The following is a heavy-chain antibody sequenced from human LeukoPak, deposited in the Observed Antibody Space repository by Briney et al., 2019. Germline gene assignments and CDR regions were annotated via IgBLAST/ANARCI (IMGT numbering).Heavy chain of an antibody. J-gene: IGHJ6*03. CDR1: GGTFSSYP. CDR3: ARPPRPYYYYYMDV. Sequence: SVKVSCKASGGTFSSYPFTWVRQAPGLGLEWMGEITPIFGAANYAQTFQGRVTITADESTSTAYMELSSLRSEDTAVYYCARPPRPYYYYYMDVWGKGTTVTVSS. CDR2: ITPIFGAA. D-gene: IGHD6-6*01. V-gene: IGHV1-69*13.